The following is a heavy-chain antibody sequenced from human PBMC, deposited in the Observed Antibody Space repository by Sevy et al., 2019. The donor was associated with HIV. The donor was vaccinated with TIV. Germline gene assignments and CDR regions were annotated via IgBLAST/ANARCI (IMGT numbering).Heavy chain of an antibody. CDR3: ANSRGRSHGSSWIYYDYSLDV. J-gene: IGHJ6*02. V-gene: IGHV3-30*18. CDR1: GFIFRKHG. Sequence: GGSLRLSCAASGFIFRKHGMHWVRQAPGKGLEWVALISNDGSEQNYVGSVKGRFNISRDNSKDTVYLQMNRLRAEDKAVYYCANSRGRSHGSSWIYYDYSLDVWGQGTTVTVSS. D-gene: IGHD3-10*01. CDR2: ISNDGSEQ.